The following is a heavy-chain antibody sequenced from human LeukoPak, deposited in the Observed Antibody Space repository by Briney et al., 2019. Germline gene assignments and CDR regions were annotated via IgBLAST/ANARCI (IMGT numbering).Heavy chain of an antibody. D-gene: IGHD6-6*01. CDR2: IYYSGGT. Sequence: PSETLSLTCTVPGGSISSGGYYWSWIRQHPGTGLEWIGYIYYSGGTYYNPSLKSRVTISVDTSKNQFSLKLSSVTAADTAVYYCASSRSSSRMVGWGQGTLVTVSS. J-gene: IGHJ4*02. V-gene: IGHV4-31*03. CDR1: GGSISSGGYY. CDR3: ASSRSSSRMVG.